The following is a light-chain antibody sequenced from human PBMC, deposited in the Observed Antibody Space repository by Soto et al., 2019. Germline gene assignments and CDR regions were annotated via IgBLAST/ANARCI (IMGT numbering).Light chain of an antibody. J-gene: IGKJ2*01. CDR1: QSVSSN. V-gene: IGKV3D-15*01. CDR3: QQYNNWPLYT. CDR2: GAS. Sequence: EIVMTQSPATLSVSPGERATLSCRASQSVSSNLAWYQQKPGQAPRLLIYGASIRATGIPARFSGSGSGTEFTLTISSLQSEDFAVYYCQQYNNWPLYTFGQGTNLEIK.